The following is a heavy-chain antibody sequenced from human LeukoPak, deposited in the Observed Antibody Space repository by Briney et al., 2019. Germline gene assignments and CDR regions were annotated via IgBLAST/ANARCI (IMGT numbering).Heavy chain of an antibody. D-gene: IGHD3-10*01. CDR1: GGSISSGGYS. Sequence: SETLSLTCAVSGGSISSGGYSWSWIRQPPGKGLEWIGYIYYSGSTYYNPSLKSRVTISVDTSKNQFSLKLSSVTAADTAVYYCARRDGMSSGSYYDAFDIWGQGTMVTVSS. CDR2: IYYSGST. CDR3: ARRDGMSSGSYYDAFDI. J-gene: IGHJ3*02. V-gene: IGHV4-30-4*07.